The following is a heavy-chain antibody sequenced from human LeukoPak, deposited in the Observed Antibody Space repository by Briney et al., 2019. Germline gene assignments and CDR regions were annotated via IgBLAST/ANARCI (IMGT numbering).Heavy chain of an antibody. CDR2: IYYSGST. CDR1: GGSISSYY. J-gene: IGHJ4*02. CDR3: AGLFSGYDPFDY. D-gene: IGHD5-12*01. Sequence: SETLSLTCTVSGGSISSYYWSWIRQPPGKGLEWIGYIYYSGSTNYNPSLKSRATISVDTSKNQVSLKVRSVTAADTAVYYCAGLFSGYDPFDYWGQGILVTVSS. V-gene: IGHV4-59*01.